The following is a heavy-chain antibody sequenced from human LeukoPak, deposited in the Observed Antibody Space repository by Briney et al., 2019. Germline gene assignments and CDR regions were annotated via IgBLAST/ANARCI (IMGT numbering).Heavy chain of an antibody. J-gene: IGHJ4*02. D-gene: IGHD3-22*01. CDR3: ARVSSGLFDY. CDR2: IYHSGST. CDR1: GGSISSGGYS. V-gene: IGHV4-30-2*01. Sequence: SETLSLTCAVSGGSISSGGYSWSWIRQPPGKGLEWIGYIYHSGSTYYNPSLKSRVTISVDRSKNQFSLKLSSVTATDTAVYYCARVSSGLFDYWGQGTLVTVSS.